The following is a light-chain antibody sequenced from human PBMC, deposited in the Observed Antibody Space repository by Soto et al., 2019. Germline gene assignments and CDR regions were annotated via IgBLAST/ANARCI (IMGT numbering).Light chain of an antibody. J-gene: IGLJ3*02. V-gene: IGLV2-14*01. CDR1: SSDA. CDR3: AAWDDSLNGPV. Sequence: QSALTQPASVSGSPGQSITISCTGTSSDAVSWYQLHPGKAPKLIIFGVTNRPSGVSNRFSGSKSGNTASLTISGLQAEDEADYYCAAWDDSLNGPVFGGGTKVTVL. CDR2: GVT.